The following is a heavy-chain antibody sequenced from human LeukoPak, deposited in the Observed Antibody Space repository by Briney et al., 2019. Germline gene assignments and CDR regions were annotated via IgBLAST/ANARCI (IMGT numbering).Heavy chain of an antibody. CDR2: ISYDGSNK. D-gene: IGHD6-19*01. Sequence: PGGSLRLSCAASGFTFSSYGMHWVRQAPGKGLEWVAVISYDGSNKYYADSVKGRFTISRDNSKNTLYLQMNGLRAEDTAVYYCAKDGIAVAGFFDYWGQGTLVTVST. CDR3: AKDGIAVAGFFDY. V-gene: IGHV3-30*18. CDR1: GFTFSSYG. J-gene: IGHJ4*02.